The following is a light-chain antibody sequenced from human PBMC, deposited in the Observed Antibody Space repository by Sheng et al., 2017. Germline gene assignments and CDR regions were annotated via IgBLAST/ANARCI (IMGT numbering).Light chain of an antibody. Sequence: EIVLTQSPATLSLSPGERATLSCRASQSIRNYLAWYQQKPGQAPRLLIYDASNRATGIPARFSGGESGTDFTLTISSLEPEDFAVYYCQQRSNWVTFGGGTKVEIK. J-gene: IGKJ4*01. CDR1: QSIRNY. CDR3: QQRSNWVT. V-gene: IGKV3-11*01. CDR2: DAS.